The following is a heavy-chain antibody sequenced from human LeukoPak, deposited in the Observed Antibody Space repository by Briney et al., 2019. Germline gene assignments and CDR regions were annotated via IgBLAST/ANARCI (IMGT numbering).Heavy chain of an antibody. CDR2: IYHSGSA. V-gene: IGHV4-38-2*02. J-gene: IGHJ5*02. CDR1: GYSISSVYQ. D-gene: IGHD2-2*01. Sequence: SETLSLTCDVSGYSISSVYQWAWIRQSQGKGLEWIGSIYHSGSAHYNPSLRSRVTISVETSKHQFSLKMSSVTAADTAVYYCARDPRWLTPDCTSTSCYENYFDPWGQGTLVTVSS. CDR3: ARDPRWLTPDCTSTSCYENYFDP.